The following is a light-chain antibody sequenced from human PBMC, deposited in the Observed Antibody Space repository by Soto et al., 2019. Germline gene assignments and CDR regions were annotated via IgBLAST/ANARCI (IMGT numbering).Light chain of an antibody. CDR2: GNS. CDR1: SSNIGAGYD. Sequence: QSVLTQPPSVSGAPGQRVTISCTGSSSNIGAGYDVHWYQQLPGTAPKLLIYGNSNRPSGVPDRFSGSKSGTSASLAITGLQADDAADYCQSYDSSLTLRVFGTGTKVTVL. V-gene: IGLV1-40*01. CDR3: QSYDSSLTLRV. J-gene: IGLJ1*01.